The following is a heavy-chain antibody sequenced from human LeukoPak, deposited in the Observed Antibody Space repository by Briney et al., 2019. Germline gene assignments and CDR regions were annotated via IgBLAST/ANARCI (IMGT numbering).Heavy chain of an antibody. D-gene: IGHD2-2*01. J-gene: IGHJ5*02. CDR1: GFTFSSYG. CDR2: ISYDGSNK. CDR3: ARVRDIVVVPAAYNWFDP. Sequence: GGSLRLSCAASGFTFSSYGMHWVRQAPGKGLEWVAVISYDGSNKYYADSVKGRFTISRDNSKNTLYLQMNSLRAEDTAVYYCARVRDIVVVPAAYNWFDPWGQGTLVTVSS. V-gene: IGHV3-33*05.